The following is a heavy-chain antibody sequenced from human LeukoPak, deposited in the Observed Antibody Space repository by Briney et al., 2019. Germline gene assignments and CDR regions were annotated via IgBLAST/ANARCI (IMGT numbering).Heavy chain of an antibody. CDR3: ARSQHWGYDY. CDR1: GDSVSSNTVS. Sequence: SQTLSLTCAISGDSVSSNTVSWHWIRQSPSRGLEWLGRTYYRSKWNNDYAISVKSRITINSDTSKNQFSLQLNSVTPEDTAVYYCARSQHWGYDYWGQGTLVTVSS. V-gene: IGHV6-1*01. CDR2: TYYRSKWNN. J-gene: IGHJ4*02. D-gene: IGHD7-27*01.